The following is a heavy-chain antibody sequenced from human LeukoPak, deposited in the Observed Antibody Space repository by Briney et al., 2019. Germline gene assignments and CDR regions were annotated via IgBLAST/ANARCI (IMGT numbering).Heavy chain of an antibody. J-gene: IGHJ6*03. CDR2: INPNSGGT. D-gene: IGHD2-21*01. CDR1: GYTFTGYY. Sequence: GASVKVSCKASGYTFTGYYMHWVRQAPGQGLEWMGWINPNSGGTNYAQKFQGRVTMTRDTSISTAYMELSRLRSDDTAVYYCASTDPLWPVHYYYYMDVWGKGTTVTVSS. CDR3: ASTDPLWPVHYYYYMDV. V-gene: IGHV1-2*02.